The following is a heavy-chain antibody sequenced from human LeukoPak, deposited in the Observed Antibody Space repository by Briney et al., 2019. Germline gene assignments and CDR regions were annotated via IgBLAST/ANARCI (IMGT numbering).Heavy chain of an antibody. CDR3: AKDPQIGMIVGGFDY. CDR2: ISYDGSNK. V-gene: IGHV3-30-3*01. J-gene: IGHJ4*02. CDR1: GFAFSSYA. D-gene: IGHD3-22*01. Sequence: PGRSLRLSCAASGFAFSSYAMHWVRQAPGKGLEWVAVISYDGSNKYYADSVKGRFTISRDNSKNTLYLQMNSLRAEDTAVYYCAKDPQIGMIVGGFDYWGQGTLVTVSS.